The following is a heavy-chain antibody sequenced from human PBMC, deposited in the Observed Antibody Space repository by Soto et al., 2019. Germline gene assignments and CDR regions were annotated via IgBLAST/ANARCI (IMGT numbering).Heavy chain of an antibody. Sequence: TGGSLRLSCAASGFTFSSYWMSWVRQAPGKGLEWVANIKQDGSEKYYVDSVKGRFTISRDNAKNSLYLQMNSLRAEDTAVYYCARDRSAAGAYYYYMDVWGKGTTVTVSS. V-gene: IGHV3-7*01. J-gene: IGHJ6*03. CDR3: ARDRSAAGAYYYYMDV. CDR1: GFTFSSYW. CDR2: IKQDGSEK. D-gene: IGHD6-13*01.